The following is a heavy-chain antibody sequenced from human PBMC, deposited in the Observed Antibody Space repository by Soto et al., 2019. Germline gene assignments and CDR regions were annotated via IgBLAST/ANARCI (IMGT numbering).Heavy chain of an antibody. Sequence: QVQLVQSGGEVKKPGASVKVSCKASGYTFSDYGISWVRQAPGQGLEWMGWIGPYNDNTNYAPKFQGRVTMTTDTSTTTAYMELRGLRSDDTAVYYCALDFWSGYYIRYFDYWGQGTLVIVSS. CDR2: IGPYNDNT. V-gene: IGHV1-18*01. D-gene: IGHD3-3*01. CDR3: ALDFWSGYYIRYFDY. J-gene: IGHJ4*02. CDR1: GYTFSDYG.